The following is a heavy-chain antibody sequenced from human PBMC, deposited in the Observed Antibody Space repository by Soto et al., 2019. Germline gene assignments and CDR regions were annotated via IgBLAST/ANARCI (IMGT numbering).Heavy chain of an antibody. V-gene: IGHV1-69*13. CDR1: GGTFSSYA. D-gene: IGHD2-2*02. Sequence: GASVKVSCKASGGTFSSYAISWVRQAPGQGLKWMGGIIPIFGTANYAQKFQGRVTITADESTSTAYMELSSLRSEDTAVYYCASGKDIVVVPAAIRSYYYYYGMDVWGQGTTVTVSS. J-gene: IGHJ6*02. CDR2: IIPIFGTA. CDR3: ASGKDIVVVPAAIRSYYYYYGMDV.